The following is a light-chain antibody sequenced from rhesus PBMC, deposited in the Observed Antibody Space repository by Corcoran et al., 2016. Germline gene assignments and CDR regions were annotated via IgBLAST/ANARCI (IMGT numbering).Light chain of an antibody. CDR1: QSLLQSDGYTY. CDR2: KFT. Sequence: DIVMTQTPLSLPLTPGEPASISCRSSQSLLQSDGYTYLDLYLQTPGQSPRLLFFKFTNRESGVPERFSGGGSGTDFTLKISRVEPEDVGVYYCMQSIQVPWTFGQGTKVEIK. J-gene: IGKJ1*01. CDR3: MQSIQVPWT. V-gene: IGKV2S2*01.